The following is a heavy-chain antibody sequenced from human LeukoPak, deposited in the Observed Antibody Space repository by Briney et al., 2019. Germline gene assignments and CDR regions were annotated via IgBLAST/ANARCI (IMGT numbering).Heavy chain of an antibody. D-gene: IGHD4-17*01. Sequence: GGSLRLSCAASGFTFSSYWMHWVRQAPGKGLVWVSRINSDGTSTRYADSVKGRFTISRDNAKNTLYLQMNSLRAEDTAVYYCAREVSGDSWYNWFDPWGQGTLVTVSS. CDR2: INSDGTST. V-gene: IGHV3-74*01. CDR3: AREVSGDSWYNWFDP. CDR1: GFTFSSYW. J-gene: IGHJ5*02.